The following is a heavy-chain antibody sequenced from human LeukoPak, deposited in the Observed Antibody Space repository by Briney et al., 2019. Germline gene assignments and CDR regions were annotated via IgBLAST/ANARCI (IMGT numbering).Heavy chain of an antibody. D-gene: IGHD6-19*01. CDR1: GFTFDDYG. V-gene: IGHV3-74*01. CDR2: INSDGSST. CDR3: ARVRYSSGWSFDY. J-gene: IGHJ4*02. Sequence: GGSLRLSCAASGFTFDDYGLTWVRQAPGKGLVWVSRINSDGSSTSYADSVKGRFTISRDNAKNTLYLQMNSLRAEDTAVYYCARVRYSSGWSFDYWGQGTLVTVFS.